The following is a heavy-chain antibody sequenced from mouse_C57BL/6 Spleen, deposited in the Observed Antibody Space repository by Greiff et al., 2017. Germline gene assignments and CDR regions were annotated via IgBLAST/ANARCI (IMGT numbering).Heavy chain of an antibody. CDR2: IYPGDGDT. Sequence: VQLQQSGPELVKPGASVKISCKASGYAFSSSWMNWVQQRPGKGLEWIGRIYPGDGDTNYNGKFKGKSTLTADKYSSTDYMHLSSLRSEDYAVYICAREVNYDGSSYEGYFDVWGTGTTGTVSS. CDR1: GYAFSSSW. D-gene: IGHD1-1*01. V-gene: IGHV1-82*01. CDR3: AREVNYDGSSYEGYFDV. J-gene: IGHJ1*03.